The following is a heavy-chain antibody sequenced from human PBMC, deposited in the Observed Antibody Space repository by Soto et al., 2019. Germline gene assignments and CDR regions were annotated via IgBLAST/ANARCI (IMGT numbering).Heavy chain of an antibody. Sequence: GGSLRLSCAASGFTFSSYGMHWVHQAPGKGLEWVAVIWYDGSNKYYADSVKGRFTISRDNSKNTLYLQMNSLRAEDTAVYYCARGLGYCSGGSCYDYYYYYMDVWGKGTTVTVSS. CDR1: GFTFSSYG. V-gene: IGHV3-33*01. J-gene: IGHJ6*03. CDR3: ARGLGYCSGGSCYDYYYYYMDV. D-gene: IGHD2-15*01. CDR2: IWYDGSNK.